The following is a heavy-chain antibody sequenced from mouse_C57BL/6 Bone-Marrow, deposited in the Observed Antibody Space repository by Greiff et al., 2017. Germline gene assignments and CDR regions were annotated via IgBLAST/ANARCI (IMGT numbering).Heavy chain of an antibody. CDR1: GFSFNTYA. CDR2: IRSKSNNYAT. D-gene: IGHD4-1*01. CDR3: VRHALTGAEGWYFDV. Sequence: EVQRVASGGGLVQPKGSLKLSCAASGFSFNTYAMNWVRQAPGKGLEWVARIRSKSNNYATYYADSVKDRFTISRDDSESMLYLQMNNLKTEDTAMYYCVRHALTGAEGWYFDVWGTGTTVTVSS. J-gene: IGHJ1*03. V-gene: IGHV10-1*01.